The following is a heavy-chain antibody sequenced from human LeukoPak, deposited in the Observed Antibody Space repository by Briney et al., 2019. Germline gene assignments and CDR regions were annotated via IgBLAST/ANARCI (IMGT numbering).Heavy chain of an antibody. V-gene: IGHV1-69*04. J-gene: IGHJ4*02. CDR3: ARDLGYSGYDPTYYYDSSGYYQHYYFDY. D-gene: IGHD3-22*01. Sequence: SVTVSCKASGGTFSSYAISWVRQAPGQGLEWMGRTIPIFGIANYAQKFQGRVTITADKSTSTAYMELSSLRSEDTAVYYCARDLGYSGYDPTYYYDSSGYYQHYYFDYWGQGTLVTVSS. CDR2: TIPIFGIA. CDR1: GGTFSSYA.